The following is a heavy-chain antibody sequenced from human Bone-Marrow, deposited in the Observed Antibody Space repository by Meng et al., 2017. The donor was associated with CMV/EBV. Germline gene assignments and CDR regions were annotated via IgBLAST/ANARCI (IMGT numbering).Heavy chain of an antibody. CDR3: AKETTDVDSGMDV. D-gene: IGHD4-17*01. Sequence: GGSLRLSCAASGFTFSNAWMSWVRQAPGKGLEWVAFMRYDGSVEYYADSVKGRFIMSREYSRNIVYLHMNTLRPEDTAVYYCAKETTDVDSGMDVWGQGTTVNVSS. J-gene: IGHJ6*01. CDR1: GFTFSNAW. V-gene: IGHV3-30*02. CDR2: MRYDGSVE.